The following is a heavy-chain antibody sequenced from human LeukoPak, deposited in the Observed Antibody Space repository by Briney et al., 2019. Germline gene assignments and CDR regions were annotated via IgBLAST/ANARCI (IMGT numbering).Heavy chain of an antibody. CDR2: INHSGST. D-gene: IGHD5-18*01. V-gene: IGHV4-34*01. J-gene: IGHJ4*02. CDR1: GGSFSGYY. Sequence: TPSETLSLTCAVYGGSFSGYYWSWIRQPPGKGLEWIGEINHSGSTNYNPSLKSRVTISVDTSKNQFSLKLSSVTAADTAVYYCARHRRYSYGLKFGYWGQGTLVTVSS. CDR3: ARHRRYSYGLKFGY.